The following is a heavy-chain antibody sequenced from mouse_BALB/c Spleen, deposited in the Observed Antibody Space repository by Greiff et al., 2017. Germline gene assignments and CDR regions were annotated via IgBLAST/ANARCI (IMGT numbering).Heavy chain of an antibody. CDR3: ARENGPFAY. Sequence: EVKLVESGGGLVQPGGSLKLSCAASGFTFSSYTMSWVRQTPEKRLEWVAYISNGGGSTYYPDTVKGRFTISRDNAKNTLYLQMSSLKSEDTAMYYCARENGPFAYWGQGTLVTVSA. J-gene: IGHJ3*01. CDR1: GFTFSSYT. D-gene: IGHD1-1*02. V-gene: IGHV5-12-2*01. CDR2: ISNGGGST.